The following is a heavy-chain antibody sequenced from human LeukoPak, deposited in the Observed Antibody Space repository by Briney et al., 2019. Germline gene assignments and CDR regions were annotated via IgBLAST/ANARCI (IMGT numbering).Heavy chain of an antibody. J-gene: IGHJ6*02. CDR1: GYTFTSYG. CDR3: ARYDYGDRGDYGYGMDV. V-gene: IGHV1-18*01. D-gene: IGHD4-17*01. CDR2: ISAYNGNT. Sequence: ASVKVSCKASGYTFTSYGISWVQQAPGQGLEWMGWISAYNGNTNYAQKLQGRVTMTTDTSTSTAYMELRSLRSDDTAVYYCARYDYGDRGDYGYGMDVWGQGTTVTVSS.